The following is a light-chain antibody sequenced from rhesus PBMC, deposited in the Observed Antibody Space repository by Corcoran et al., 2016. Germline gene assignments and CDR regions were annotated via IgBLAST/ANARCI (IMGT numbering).Light chain of an antibody. CDR1: QDISSY. J-gene: IGKJ2*01. V-gene: IGKV1-37*01. CDR3: QQYNSAPYS. Sequence: DIQMTQSPSSLSASVGDTVTITCRASQDISSYLAWYHQNPGKTPKPLIYYASNLESGVPSRFSGSGSGTEFTLTISSLQPEDFATYYCQQYNSAPYSFGQGTKVEIK. CDR2: YAS.